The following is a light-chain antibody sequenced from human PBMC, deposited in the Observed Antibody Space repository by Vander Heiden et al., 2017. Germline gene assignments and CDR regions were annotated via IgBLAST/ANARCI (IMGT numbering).Light chain of an antibody. CDR1: SSNIGRND. J-gene: IGLJ3*02. Sequence: QSVLTQPPPASGTLGQTVTISFYGSSSNIGRNDADWYQHLPAAAPKLLIYTTHRRPSGVPDRISGSGSGTSASLAISGLQSEDEADYYCAPWDDTLKGVVFGGGTKLTVL. CDR2: TTH. CDR3: APWDDTLKGVV. V-gene: IGLV1-44*01.